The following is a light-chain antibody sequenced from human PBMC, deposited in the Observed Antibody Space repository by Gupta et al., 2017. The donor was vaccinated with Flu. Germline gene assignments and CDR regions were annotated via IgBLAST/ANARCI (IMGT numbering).Light chain of an antibody. Sequence: TLSLSPGERATLSCRASQSVASNYLAWYQHKPGQAPRLLIYGASRRATGIPDRFSGSGSGTDFTLTISRLEPEDFAVYYCQQYGGSPPYTFGQGTKLEI. CDR2: GAS. CDR1: QSVASNY. J-gene: IGKJ2*01. CDR3: QQYGGSPPYT. V-gene: IGKV3-20*01.